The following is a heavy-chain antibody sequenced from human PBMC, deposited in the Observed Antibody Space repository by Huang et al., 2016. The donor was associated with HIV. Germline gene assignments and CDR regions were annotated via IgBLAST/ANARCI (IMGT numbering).Heavy chain of an antibody. CDR2: SNTNTENP. CDR3: ARGCSSWPNSDY. V-gene: IGHV7-4-1*02. CDR1: GYTFTNYA. D-gene: IGHD6-13*01. J-gene: IGHJ4*02. Sequence: QVQLVQSGSELKKPGASVKVSCKTSGYTFTNYAMNWVRQAPVQGLEWMGWSNTNTENPTYDQGVTGRFVFTLDTSVRTESLEISSLKAADTAMYYCARGCSSWPNSDYWGQGTLVTVSS.